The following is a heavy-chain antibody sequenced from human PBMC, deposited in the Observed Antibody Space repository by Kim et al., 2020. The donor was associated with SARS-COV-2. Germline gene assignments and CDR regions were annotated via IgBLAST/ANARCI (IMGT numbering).Heavy chain of an antibody. J-gene: IGHJ4*01. CDR2: ISYDGSDK. CDR1: GFNFLSYG. D-gene: IGHD3-10*01. V-gene: IGHV3-30*03. Sequence: GGSLRLSCAGSGFNFLSYGMHWVRQAPGKGLEWVAVISYDGSDKYYADSVKGRFTISRDNSKNTLYLQMNSLRAEDTAVYYCATVLLWFGEFERLDCWG. CDR3: ATVLLWFGEFERLDC.